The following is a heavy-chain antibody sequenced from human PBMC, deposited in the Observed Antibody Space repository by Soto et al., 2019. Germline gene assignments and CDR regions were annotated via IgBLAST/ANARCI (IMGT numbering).Heavy chain of an antibody. Sequence: EVQLVESGGGLVQPGGSLRLSCAASGFTFTDHWMHWVRQAPGKGLVWVSRINSDGSTTTYADSVNGRFTISRDNAKNTLYLQLNSLRAEDTALYYCARGYSSAPDYWGQGTLVTVSS. CDR3: ARGYSSAPDY. V-gene: IGHV3-74*01. J-gene: IGHJ4*02. CDR2: INSDGSTT. D-gene: IGHD6-19*01. CDR1: GFTFTDHW.